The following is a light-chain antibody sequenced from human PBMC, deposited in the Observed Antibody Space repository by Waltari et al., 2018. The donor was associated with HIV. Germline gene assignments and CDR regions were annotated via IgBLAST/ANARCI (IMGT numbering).Light chain of an antibody. J-gene: IGLJ2*01. Sequence: QSALTQPASVSGSPGQSITISCTGTRSGIGSYEYVSWYRQHPDKAPQLQIYDVFYRPSGVSHRVSGSKSGNTASLTISGLQAEDEAVYSCSSYTTTNTIIFGGGTKLTVL. CDR1: RSGIGSYEY. CDR2: DVF. CDR3: SSYTTTNTII. V-gene: IGLV2-14*03.